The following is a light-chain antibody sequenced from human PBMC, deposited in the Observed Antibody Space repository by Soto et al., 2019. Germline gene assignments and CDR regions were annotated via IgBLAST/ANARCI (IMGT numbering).Light chain of an antibody. Sequence: QSVLTQPPSASGTPGQRVTISCSGGSSNIGTNAVNWYQQLPGTAPKLLIYNNNQRPSGVPDRFSGSKSGTSASLAISGLQSEDEADYCCAAWDDSLNGYVFGTGTKVTVL. CDR2: NNN. V-gene: IGLV1-44*01. CDR3: AAWDDSLNGYV. J-gene: IGLJ1*01. CDR1: SSNIGTNA.